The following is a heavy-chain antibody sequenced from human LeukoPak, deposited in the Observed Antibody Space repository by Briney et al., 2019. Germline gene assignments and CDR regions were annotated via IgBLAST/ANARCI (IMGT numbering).Heavy chain of an antibody. Sequence: GGSLRLSCAASGFTFSSYAMHWVRQAPGKGLEWVAVISYDGSNKYYADSVKGRFTISRDNSKNTLYLQMNSLRAEDTAVYYCARDGGPAFDIWGQGTMVTVSS. V-gene: IGHV3-30-3*01. CDR2: ISYDGSNK. CDR1: GFTFSSYA. J-gene: IGHJ3*02. CDR3: ARDGGPAFDI. D-gene: IGHD3-16*01.